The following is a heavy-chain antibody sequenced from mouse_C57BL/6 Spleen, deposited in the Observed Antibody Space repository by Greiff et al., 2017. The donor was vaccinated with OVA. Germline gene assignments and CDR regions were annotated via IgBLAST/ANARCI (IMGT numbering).Heavy chain of an antibody. CDR1: GYTFTSYW. V-gene: IGHV1-53*01. J-gene: IGHJ1*03. CDR3: ARSPLSDWYFDV. Sequence: LQPGTELVKPGASVKLSCKASGYTFTSYWMHWVKQRPGQGLEWIGNINPSNGGTNYNEKFKSKATLTVDKSSSTAYMQLSSLTSEDSAVYYCARSPLSDWYFDVWGTGTTVTVSS. CDR2: INPSNGGT.